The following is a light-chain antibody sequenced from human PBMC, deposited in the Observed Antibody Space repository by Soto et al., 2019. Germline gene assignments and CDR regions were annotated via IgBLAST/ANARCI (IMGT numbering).Light chain of an antibody. J-gene: IGLJ1*01. CDR3: SSYTSSSSYV. V-gene: IGLV2-14*01. Sequence: QSALTQPASVSGSPGQSITICCTGTSSDVGGYNYVSWYQQHPGKAPKLMIYDVSNRPSGGSNRFSGSKSGNTASLTISGLQAEDEADYYCSSYTSSSSYVFGTGTKLTVL. CDR2: DVS. CDR1: SSDVGGYNY.